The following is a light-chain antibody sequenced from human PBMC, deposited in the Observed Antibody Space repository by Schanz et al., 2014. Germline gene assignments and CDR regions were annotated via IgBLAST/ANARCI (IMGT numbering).Light chain of an antibody. CDR2: DAS. Sequence: DIQMTQSPSTLSASVGDRVTITCRASQSISRWLAWYQQKPGKAPKVLISDASSLESGVPSRFSGSGSGTDFTLTISSLQPEDFATYYCQQLNGYPRTWTFGQGTKVEIK. CDR1: QSISRW. J-gene: IGKJ1*01. V-gene: IGKV1-5*01. CDR3: QQLNGYPRTWT.